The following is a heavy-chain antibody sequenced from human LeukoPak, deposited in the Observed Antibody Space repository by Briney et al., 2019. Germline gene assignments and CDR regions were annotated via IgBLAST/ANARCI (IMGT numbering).Heavy chain of an antibody. CDR2: IRSKAYGGTT. D-gene: IGHD3-22*01. Sequence: PGGSLRLSCTASGFTFGDYAMSWVRQAPGKGLEWVGFIRSKAYGGTTVYAASVKGRFTISRDDSKSIAYLQMNSLKTEDTAVYYCTRGDSSGYYNPTDYWGQGTLVTVSS. J-gene: IGHJ4*02. CDR1: GFTFGDYA. CDR3: TRGDSSGYYNPTDY. V-gene: IGHV3-49*04.